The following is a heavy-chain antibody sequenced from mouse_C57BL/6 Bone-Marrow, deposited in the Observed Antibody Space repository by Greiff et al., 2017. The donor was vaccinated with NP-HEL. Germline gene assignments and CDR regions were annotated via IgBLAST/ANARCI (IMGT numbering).Heavy chain of an antibody. V-gene: IGHV5-12*01. D-gene: IGHD2-3*01. J-gene: IGHJ2*01. CDR1: GFTFSDYY. Sequence: EVKLVESGGGLVQPGGSLKLSCAASGFTFSDYYMYWVRQTPVKRLEWVAYISNGGGSTYYPDTVKGRFTISRDNAKNTLYLQMSRLKSEDTAMYYCARHDGYYGFDYWGQGTTLTVSS. CDR3: ARHDGYYGFDY. CDR2: ISNGGGST.